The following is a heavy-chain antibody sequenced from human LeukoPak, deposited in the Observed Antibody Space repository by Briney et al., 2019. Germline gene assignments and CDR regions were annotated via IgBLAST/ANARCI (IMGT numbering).Heavy chain of an antibody. CDR2: IYYSGST. Sequence: SETLSLTCTVSGGSVSSGSYYWSWIRQPPGKGLEWIGYIYYSGSTYYNPSLKSRVTISVDTSKNQFSLKLSSVTAADTAVYYCARVGITMVRGVITWFDPWGQGTLVTVSS. CDR1: GGSVSSGSYY. V-gene: IGHV4-31*03. J-gene: IGHJ5*02. D-gene: IGHD3-10*01. CDR3: ARVGITMVRGVITWFDP.